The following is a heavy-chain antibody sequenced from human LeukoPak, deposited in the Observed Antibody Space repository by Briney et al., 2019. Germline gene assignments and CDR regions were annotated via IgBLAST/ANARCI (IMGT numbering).Heavy chain of an antibody. Sequence: PSETLSLTCTVSGYSISSGYYWGWIRQPPGKGLEWIGSIYHSGSTYYNPSLKSRVTISVDTSKNQFSLKLSSVTAADTAVYYCARDLAKKFGWYDYYYYMDVWGKGTTVTVSS. CDR3: ARDLAKKFGWYDYYYYMDV. CDR2: IYHSGST. D-gene: IGHD3-10*01. J-gene: IGHJ6*03. V-gene: IGHV4-38-2*02. CDR1: GYSISSGYY.